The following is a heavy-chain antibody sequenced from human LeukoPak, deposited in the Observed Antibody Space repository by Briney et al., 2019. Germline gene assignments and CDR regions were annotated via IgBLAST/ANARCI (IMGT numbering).Heavy chain of an antibody. Sequence: PSETLSLTCAVYGGSFSGYYWSWIRQPPGKGLEWIGEINHSGSTNYNPSLKSRVTISKDRSKNQFSLKLSSVTAADTALYYCARRIAVTGSFDFWGQGTLVTVSS. J-gene: IGHJ4*02. V-gene: IGHV4-34*01. CDR3: ARRIAVTGSFDF. CDR1: GGSFSGYY. D-gene: IGHD6-19*01. CDR2: INHSGST.